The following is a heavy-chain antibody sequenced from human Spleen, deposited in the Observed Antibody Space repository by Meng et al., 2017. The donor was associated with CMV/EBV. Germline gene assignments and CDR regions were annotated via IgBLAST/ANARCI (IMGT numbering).Heavy chain of an antibody. CDR2: INPIFGTA. CDR3: AGDFSGGVVLDY. J-gene: IGHJ4*02. D-gene: IGHD3-10*01. Sequence: SVKVSCKASGGTLTSYEITWVRQAPGQGLEWMGGINPIFGTANYAQKFQGRVTITADKSTGTAYMELRSLRSEDTAVYYCAGDFSGGVVLDYWGQGTLVTVSS. V-gene: IGHV1-69*06. CDR1: GGTLTSYE.